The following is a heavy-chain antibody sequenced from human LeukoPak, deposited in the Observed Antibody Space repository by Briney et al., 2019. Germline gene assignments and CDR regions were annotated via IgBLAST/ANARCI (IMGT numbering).Heavy chain of an antibody. Sequence: GGSLRLSCAASGVTFSSYSMNWVRQAPGKGLEWISYISSSSNTIYYSDSVKGRFTISRDNAKNSLYLQMNSLRAEDMALYYCAKPLRGRGSGWGGDAFDIWGQGTMVTVSS. CDR3: AKPLRGRGSGWGGDAFDI. D-gene: IGHD6-19*01. V-gene: IGHV3-48*01. CDR1: GVTFSSYS. CDR2: ISSSSNTI. J-gene: IGHJ3*02.